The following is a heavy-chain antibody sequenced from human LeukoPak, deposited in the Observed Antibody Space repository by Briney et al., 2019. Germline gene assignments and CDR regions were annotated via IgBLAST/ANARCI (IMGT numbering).Heavy chain of an antibody. CDR2: ISYDGSNK. CDR3: AREGLSIFPYGMDV. D-gene: IGHD3-9*01. J-gene: IGHJ6*02. Sequence: PGGSLRLSCAASGFTFSSYAMHWVRQAPGKGLEWVAVISYDGSNKYYADSVKGRFTISRDNSKNTLYLQMNSLRAEDTAVYYCAREGLSIFPYGMDVWGQGTTVTVSS. V-gene: IGHV3-30-3*01. CDR1: GFTFSSYA.